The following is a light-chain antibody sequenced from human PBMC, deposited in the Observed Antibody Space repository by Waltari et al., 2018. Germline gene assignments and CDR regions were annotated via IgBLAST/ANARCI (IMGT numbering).Light chain of an antibody. V-gene: IGKV3-20*01. CDR1: QSVARSY. CDR2: GAS. Sequence: EIVLTQSPGTLSLSPGERATLTCRASQSVARSYLAWYQQKPGQAPSLIIYGASSRATGIPDRFSGSGSGTDFTLTISRLEPEDFAVYYCQHFGSSPYTFGQGTKLEIK. J-gene: IGKJ2*01. CDR3: QHFGSSPYT.